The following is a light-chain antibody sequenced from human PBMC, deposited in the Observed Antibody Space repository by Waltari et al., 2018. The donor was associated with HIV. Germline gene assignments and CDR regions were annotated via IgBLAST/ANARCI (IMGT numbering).Light chain of an antibody. CDR1: SSNIGRTP. Sequence: QSVLTQPPSASGTPGQRVTFSCSGSSSNIGRTPVACYQKLPGPAPRLLIYNNNQRPSGVPDRFSGSKSGTSASLAISWLRSEDEADYYCAAWDDSLNGHVLFGGGTKLTVL. J-gene: IGLJ2*01. CDR2: NNN. CDR3: AAWDDSLNGHVL. V-gene: IGLV1-44*01.